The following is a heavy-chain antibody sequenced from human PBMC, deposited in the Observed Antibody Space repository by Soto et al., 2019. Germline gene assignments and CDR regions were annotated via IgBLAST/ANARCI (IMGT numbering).Heavy chain of an antibody. Sequence: GGSLRLSCAASGFSVSNNYMNWVRQAPGKGLEWVSLIYSGGTTHYADSVKGRFTISRDNSKNTLYFQMNSLRAEDTAVYYCARGLDFWSGYYDQYYDGLDVWGQGTTVTVSS. CDR2: IYSGGTT. CDR3: ARGLDFWSGYYDQYYDGLDV. V-gene: IGHV3-53*01. D-gene: IGHD3-3*01. CDR1: GFSVSNNY. J-gene: IGHJ6*02.